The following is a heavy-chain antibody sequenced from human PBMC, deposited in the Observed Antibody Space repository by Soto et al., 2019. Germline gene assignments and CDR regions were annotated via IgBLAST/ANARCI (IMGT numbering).Heavy chain of an antibody. CDR2: INAGNGNT. CDR3: ASSLLGSGWYVDS. Sequence: ASVKVSCKASGYTFTSYAMHWVRQAPGQRLEWMGWINAGNGNTKYSQKFQGRVTITRDTSASTAYMELSSLRSEDAAVYYCASSLLGSGWYVDSWGQGTLVTVSS. V-gene: IGHV1-3*01. D-gene: IGHD6-19*01. CDR1: GYTFTSYA. J-gene: IGHJ4*02.